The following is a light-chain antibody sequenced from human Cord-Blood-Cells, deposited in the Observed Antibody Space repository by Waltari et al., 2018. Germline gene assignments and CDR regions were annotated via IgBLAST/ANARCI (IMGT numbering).Light chain of an antibody. J-gene: IGLJ2*01. Sequence: SYELTQPLSVSVALGQTARISCGGNNIGSQHVHWYQQKPGQAPVLVIYRDSNRPSGIPERFSGSNSGNTATLTISRAQAGDEADYYCQVWDSSTVVFGGGTKLTVL. CDR2: RDS. CDR3: QVWDSSTVV. CDR1: NIGSQH. V-gene: IGLV3-9*01.